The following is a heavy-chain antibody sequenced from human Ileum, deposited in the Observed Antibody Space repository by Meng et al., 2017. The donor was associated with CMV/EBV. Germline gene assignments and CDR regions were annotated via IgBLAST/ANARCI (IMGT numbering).Heavy chain of an antibody. Sequence: GESLKISCSASGFTFSSYAMHWVRQAPGKGLEWVAVISYDGSNKYYADSVKGRFTVSRDNSKNTLYLQMNSLRAEDTAVYYCARPQYANYDFWSVMLAWGQGTLVTVSS. J-gene: IGHJ5*02. CDR3: ARPQYANYDFWSVMLA. CDR2: ISYDGSNK. V-gene: IGHV3-30-3*01. D-gene: IGHD3-3*01. CDR1: GFTFSSYA.